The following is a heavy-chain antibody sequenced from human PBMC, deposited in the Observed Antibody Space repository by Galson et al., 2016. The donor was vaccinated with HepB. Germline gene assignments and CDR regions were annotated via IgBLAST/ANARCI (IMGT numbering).Heavy chain of an antibody. CDR2: TNTDGSDT. Sequence: SLRLSCAASGFTLSSYWMHWVRQVPGKGLVMVARTNTDGSDTGYADSVKGRFTISRDNAKNTLYLQMNTLRAEDPAVYYCARDYLTYTGSYLYSWGQGTLVTVSS. D-gene: IGHD1-26*01. CDR3: ARDYLTYTGSYLYS. CDR1: GFTLSSYW. J-gene: IGHJ4*02. V-gene: IGHV3-74*01.